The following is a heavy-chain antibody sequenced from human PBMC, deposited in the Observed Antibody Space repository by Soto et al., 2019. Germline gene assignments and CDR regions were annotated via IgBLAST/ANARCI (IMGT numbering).Heavy chain of an antibody. CDR2: IIPIFGTA. Sequence: QVPLVQSGAEVKKPGSSVKVSCKASGGTFSSYAISWVRQAPGQGLEWMGGIIPIFGTANYAQKFQGRVTITADESTSTAYMELSSLRSEDTAVYYCAKVAPGGQDYGDYVPFDPWGQGTLVTVSS. CDR1: GGTFSSYA. J-gene: IGHJ5*02. V-gene: IGHV1-69*01. D-gene: IGHD4-17*01. CDR3: AKVAPGGQDYGDYVPFDP.